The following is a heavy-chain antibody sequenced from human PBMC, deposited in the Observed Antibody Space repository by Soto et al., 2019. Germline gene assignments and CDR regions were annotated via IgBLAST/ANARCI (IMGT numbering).Heavy chain of an antibody. CDR3: AREADWGSIKAPIRNDAFDI. D-gene: IGHD7-27*01. Sequence: ASVKVSCKASGYTFTGYYMHWVRQAPGQGLEWLGWINPNSGGTNYAQKFQGWVTMTRDTSISTAYMELSRLRSDDTAVYYCAREADWGSIKAPIRNDAFDIWGQGTMVTVSS. J-gene: IGHJ3*02. CDR2: INPNSGGT. V-gene: IGHV1-2*04. CDR1: GYTFTGYY.